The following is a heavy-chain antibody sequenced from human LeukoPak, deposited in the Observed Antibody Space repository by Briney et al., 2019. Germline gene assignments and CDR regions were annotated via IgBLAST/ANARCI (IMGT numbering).Heavy chain of an antibody. CDR2: IRSSGDST. CDR1: GFTLSSYG. J-gene: IGHJ4*02. D-gene: IGHD2-2*01. CDR3: ARGSRYCSSPSCYGEY. Sequence: GGSLRLSCAASGFTLSSYGMSWVRQAPGKGLEWVSAIRSSGDSTYYADSVKGRFTISRDNSENSLYLQMNSLRAEDTAVYYCARGSRYCSSPSCYGEYWGQGTLVTVSS. V-gene: IGHV3-23*01.